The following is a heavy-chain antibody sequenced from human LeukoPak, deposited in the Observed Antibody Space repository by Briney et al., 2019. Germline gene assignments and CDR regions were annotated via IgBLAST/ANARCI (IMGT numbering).Heavy chain of an antibody. CDR3: ASLGSFGEYFQH. CDR1: GYTLTELS. Sequence: GASVKVSCKVSGYTLTELSMHWVRQAPGKGLEWMGGFDPEDGETIYAQKFQGRVTMTEDTSTDTAYMELSSLRSEDTAVYYCASLGSFGEYFQHWGQGTLVTVSS. D-gene: IGHD3-10*01. V-gene: IGHV1-24*01. CDR2: FDPEDGET. J-gene: IGHJ1*01.